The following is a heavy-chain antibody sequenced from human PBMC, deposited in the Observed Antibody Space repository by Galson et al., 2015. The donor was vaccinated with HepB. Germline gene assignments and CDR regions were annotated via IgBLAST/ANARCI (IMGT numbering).Heavy chain of an antibody. Sequence: CAISGDSVSSNSTAWNWTRQSPSRGLEWLGRTFYRSKWYFDYAVSVKSRMTINPDTSKNQLSLQLNSVTPEDTAVYYCAREVDTGTPLYFDYWGQGTLVTVSS. J-gene: IGHJ4*02. CDR2: TFYRSKWYF. CDR3: AREVDTGTPLYFDY. V-gene: IGHV6-1*01. D-gene: IGHD5-18*01. CDR1: GDSVSSNSTA.